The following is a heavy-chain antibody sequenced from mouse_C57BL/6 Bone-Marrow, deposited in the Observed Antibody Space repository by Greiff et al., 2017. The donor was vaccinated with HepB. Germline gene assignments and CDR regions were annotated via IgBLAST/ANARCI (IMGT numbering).Heavy chain of an antibody. Sequence: EVQRVESGGGLVKPGGSLKLSCAVSGFTLSSYAMSWVRQTPEKRLEWVATMSDGGSYTYYPDNEKGPFTIYRDNAKNNLYLQISLLKTDDPAMYYSASDPAYSNYRDFAYWGQGTTLTVSS. V-gene: IGHV5-4*01. CDR1: GFTLSSYA. CDR2: MSDGGSYT. J-gene: IGHJ2*01. CDR3: ASDPAYSNYRDFAY. D-gene: IGHD2-5*01.